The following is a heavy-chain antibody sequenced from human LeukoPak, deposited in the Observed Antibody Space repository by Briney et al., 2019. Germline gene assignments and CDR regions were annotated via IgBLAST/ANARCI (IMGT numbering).Heavy chain of an antibody. V-gene: IGHV3-23*01. CDR3: AKSPGVTTFSY. CDR2: ISGSGGST. Sequence: GGSLRVSCAASGFTFSSYAMSWVRQAPGKGLEWVSAISGSGGSTYYADSVKGRFTISRDNSKNTLYLQMNSLRAEDTAVYYCAKSPGVTTFSYWGQGTLVTVSS. CDR1: GFTFSSYA. J-gene: IGHJ4*02. D-gene: IGHD4-17*01.